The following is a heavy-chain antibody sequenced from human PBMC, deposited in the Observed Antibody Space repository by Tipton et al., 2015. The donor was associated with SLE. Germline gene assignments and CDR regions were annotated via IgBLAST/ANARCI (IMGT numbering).Heavy chain of an antibody. CDR1: GGSISGYY. D-gene: IGHD3-22*01. J-gene: IGHJ1*01. V-gene: IGHV4-59*08. CDR2: IHYSRST. CDR3: ASSNHYDSAGLPPRAEYFLH. Sequence: TLSLTCTVSGGSISGYYWSWIRQPPGKGLEWIGYIHYSRSTNYNPSLKSRVTMSVDTPKNEFSLKMSSVTAADTAVYYCASSNHYDSAGLPPRAEYFLHWGQGTLVTVSA.